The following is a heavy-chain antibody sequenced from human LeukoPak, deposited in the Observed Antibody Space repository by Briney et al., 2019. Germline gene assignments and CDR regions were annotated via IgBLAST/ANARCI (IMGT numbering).Heavy chain of an antibody. D-gene: IGHD6-13*01. CDR2: IYYSGST. Sequence: SETLSLTCTVSGGSISSYYWSWIRQPPGKGLEWIGYIYYSGSTNYNPSLKSRVTISVGTSKNQFSLKLSSVTAADTAVYYCARASSSWYIHYWGQGTLVTVST. CDR1: GGSISSYY. J-gene: IGHJ4*02. CDR3: ARASSSWYIHY. V-gene: IGHV4-59*01.